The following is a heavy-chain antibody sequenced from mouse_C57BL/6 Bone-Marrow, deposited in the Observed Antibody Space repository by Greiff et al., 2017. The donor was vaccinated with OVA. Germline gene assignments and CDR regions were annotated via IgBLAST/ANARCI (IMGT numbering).Heavy chain of an antibody. D-gene: IGHD2-4*01. J-gene: IGHJ4*01. Sequence: QVHVKQSGAELVKPGASVKMSCKASGYTFTTYPIEWMKQNHGKSLEWIGNFHPYNDDTKYNEKFKGKATLTVEKSSSTVYLELSRLTSDDSAVYYCARGYDYDGNYAMDYWGQGTSVTVSS. CDR1: GYTFTTYP. CDR3: ARGYDYDGNYAMDY. CDR2: FHPYNDDT. V-gene: IGHV1-47*01.